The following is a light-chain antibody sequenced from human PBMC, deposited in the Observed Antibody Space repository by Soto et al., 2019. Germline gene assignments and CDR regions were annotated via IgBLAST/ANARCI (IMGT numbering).Light chain of an antibody. J-gene: IGLJ3*02. CDR2: DVS. CDR3: SSYTTSNTVV. V-gene: IGLV2-14*01. Sequence: QSVLTQPASVSGSPGQSTTISCTGSDSDIGSYNYVSWYQQHPGKAPKLLIFDVSNRPSGVSYRLSGSKSDNTASLTISGLQAEDEADYYCSSYTTSNTVVFGGGTKLTVL. CDR1: DSDIGSYNY.